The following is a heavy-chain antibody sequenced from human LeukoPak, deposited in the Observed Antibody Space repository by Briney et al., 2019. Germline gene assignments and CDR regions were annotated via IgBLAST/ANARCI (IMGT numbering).Heavy chain of an antibody. D-gene: IGHD3-10*01. CDR1: GYSFTSYW. CDR2: IYPGDSDT. CDR3: ARHWRKVWFGELLKGFVFDY. V-gene: IGHV5-51*01. Sequence: GESLKISCKGSGYSFTSYWIGWVRQMPGKGLEWMGTIYPGDSDTRYSPSFQGQVTISADKSISTAYLQWSSLKASDTATYYCARHWRKVWFGELLKGFVFDYWGQGTLVTVSS. J-gene: IGHJ4*02.